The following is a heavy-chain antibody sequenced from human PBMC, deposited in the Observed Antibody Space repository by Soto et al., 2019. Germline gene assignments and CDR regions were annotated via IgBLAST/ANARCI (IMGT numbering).Heavy chain of an antibody. V-gene: IGHV3-74*01. J-gene: IGHJ4*02. Sequence: EVQLVESGGGLVQPGGSLRLSCAASGFTFSSYWMHWVRQAPGKGLVWVSRINSDGSSTSYADSVKGRFTISRDNAKNTLDLQMNSLRAEDTAVYYCARAVAVQLERKMRYYFDYWGQGTLVTVSS. CDR2: INSDGSST. CDR1: GFTFSSYW. CDR3: ARAVAVQLERKMRYYFDY. D-gene: IGHD1-1*01.